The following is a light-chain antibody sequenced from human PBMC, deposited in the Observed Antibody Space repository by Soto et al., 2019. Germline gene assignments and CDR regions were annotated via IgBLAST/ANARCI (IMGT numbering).Light chain of an antibody. J-gene: IGKJ5*01. V-gene: IGKV3-11*01. CDR2: DAS. CDR1: QSVSSY. Sequence: ERVLSQSPATLSLSPGERATLSCRASQSVSSYLAWYQQKPGQAPRLLIYDASNRATGIPARFSGSGSGTDFTLTISSLEPEDFAVYYCQQRSNWPPTFGQGTRLENK. CDR3: QQRSNWPPT.